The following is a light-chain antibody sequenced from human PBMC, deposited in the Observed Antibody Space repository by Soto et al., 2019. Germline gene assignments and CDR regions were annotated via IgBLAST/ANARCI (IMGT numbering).Light chain of an antibody. V-gene: IGKV3D-15*01. Sequence: EIVMTQTPATLSVSPGERATLSCRASQSVSSNLAWYQQKPGQAPRLLIYGAFNRATGIPARFSGSGSGTDFTLTISSLEPEDFAVYYCQQYGSSVLTFGGGTKVDIK. CDR3: QQYGSSVLT. CDR2: GAF. J-gene: IGKJ4*01. CDR1: QSVSSN.